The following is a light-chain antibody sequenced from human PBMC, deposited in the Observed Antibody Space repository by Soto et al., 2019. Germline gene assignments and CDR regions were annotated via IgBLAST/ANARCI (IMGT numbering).Light chain of an antibody. J-gene: IGKJ1*01. CDR2: ATS. CDR1: QDIRTE. CDR3: LQDSSYPRT. V-gene: IGKV1-6*01. Sequence: AIQMTQSPSSLSASVGDRVTITCWASQDIRTELGWYQQKPGKAPKLLIYATSSLQSGVPSRFSGSGSGTEFTLTISSLQPEDFAIYYCLQDSSYPRTFGQGTRVEIK.